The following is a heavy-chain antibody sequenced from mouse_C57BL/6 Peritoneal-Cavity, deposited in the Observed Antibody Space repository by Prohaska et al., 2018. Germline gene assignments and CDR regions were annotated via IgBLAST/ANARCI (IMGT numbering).Heavy chain of an antibody. CDR2: INHNNGGT. D-gene: IGHD2-5*01. J-gene: IGHJ3*01. CDR1: TDYY. V-gene: IGHV1-26*01. CDR3: ARLRGYSNYEAWFAY. Sequence: TDYYMNWVKQSHGKSLEWIGDINHNNGGTSYNQKFKGKATLAVDKSSSTAYMELRSLTSEDSAVYYGARLRGYSNYEAWFAYWGQGTLVTVSA.